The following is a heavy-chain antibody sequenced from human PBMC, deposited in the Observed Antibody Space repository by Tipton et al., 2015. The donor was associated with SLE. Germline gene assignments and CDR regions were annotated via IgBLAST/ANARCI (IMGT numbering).Heavy chain of an antibody. CDR1: GGSISSYY. D-gene: IGHD2-21*01. CDR3: ARGAVLIQDHSWFDP. Sequence: GLVKPSETLSLTCTVSGGSISSYYWSWIRQPLGKGLEWIGSIYYSGSTNYNPSLKSRVTISVDTSKNQFSLKLSSVTAADTAVYYCARGAVLIQDHSWFDPWGQGTLVTVSS. J-gene: IGHJ5*02. CDR2: IYYSGST. V-gene: IGHV4-59*01.